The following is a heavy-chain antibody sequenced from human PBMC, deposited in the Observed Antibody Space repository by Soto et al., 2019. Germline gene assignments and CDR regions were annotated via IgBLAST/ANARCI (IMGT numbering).Heavy chain of an antibody. CDR1: GYALSEVS. D-gene: IGHD2-15*01. V-gene: IGHV1-24*01. CDR3: AIAAYCSGATCHSGYNWFDP. J-gene: IGHJ5*02. Sequence: DSVEVSCKVSGYALSEVSIHWVLQTPGKGLEWMGGFDPENDETSYAQKFQGRVTLTEDTSTDTAYLELSSLRSEDTAIYYCAIAAYCSGATCHSGYNWFDPWGQGTQVTVSS. CDR2: FDPENDET.